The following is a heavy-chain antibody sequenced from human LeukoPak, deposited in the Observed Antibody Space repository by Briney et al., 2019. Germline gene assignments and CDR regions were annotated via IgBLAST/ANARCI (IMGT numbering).Heavy chain of an antibody. CDR1: GFTFSSYS. CDR3: AKESKSTSSWYYFDS. V-gene: IGHV3-23*01. CDR2: FSVTPHTA. Sequence: GGSLRLSCAASGFTFSSYSMNWVRQAPGKGLEWVSSFSVTPHTAHYADSVKGRFTVSRDTSKSTLYLQMKNLRVEEPAVYYCAKESKSTSSWYYFDSWGQGTLVTVSS. D-gene: IGHD6-13*01. J-gene: IGHJ4*02.